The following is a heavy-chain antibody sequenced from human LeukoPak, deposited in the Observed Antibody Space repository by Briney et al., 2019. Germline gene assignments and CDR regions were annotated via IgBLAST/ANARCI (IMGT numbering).Heavy chain of an antibody. CDR2: IYFSET. CDR1: GAFFSDTTYY. Sequence: SETLSLTCTVSGAFFSDTTYYWAWIRQPPGKGLEWIGSIYFSETKYNPSLKSRITISGDTSKNQFSLKLSSVTAADTAVYYCASPSKLVISRGGFDIWGQGTMVTVSA. D-gene: IGHD3-22*01. CDR3: ASPSKLVISRGGFDI. V-gene: IGHV4-39*01. J-gene: IGHJ3*02.